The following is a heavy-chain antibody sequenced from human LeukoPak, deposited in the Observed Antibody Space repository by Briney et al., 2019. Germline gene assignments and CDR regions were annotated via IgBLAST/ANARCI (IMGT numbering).Heavy chain of an antibody. D-gene: IGHD3-22*01. CDR3: ARLQYYYDSRGYSSYYLDY. J-gene: IGHJ4*02. CDR2: IYYSGTT. Sequence: KTSETLSLTCTVSGGSISSSSYYWGWIRQPPGKGLEWIGSIYYSGTTYYNPSLKSLFTISVDTSKNQFSLKLSSVTAADTAVYYCARLQYYYDSRGYSSYYLDYWGQGTPVTVSS. V-gene: IGHV4-39*01. CDR1: GGSISSSSYY.